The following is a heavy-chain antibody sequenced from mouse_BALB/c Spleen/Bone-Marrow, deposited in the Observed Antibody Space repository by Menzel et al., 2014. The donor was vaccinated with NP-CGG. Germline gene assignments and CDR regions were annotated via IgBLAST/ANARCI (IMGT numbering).Heavy chain of an antibody. CDR2: INPESSTI. J-gene: IGHJ2*01. CDR3: ARLGYYGYFVD. V-gene: IGHV4-1*02. CDR1: GFDFRRYW. Sequence: VQLQQSGGGLVQPGGSLKLSCAASGFDFRRYWMSWVRQAPGKGLEWIGEINPESSTINYTPSLKYKFIISRDNAKNTLYLQMSKVRSEDTALYYCARLGYYGYFVDWGQGTTLTVSS. D-gene: IGHD2-3*01.